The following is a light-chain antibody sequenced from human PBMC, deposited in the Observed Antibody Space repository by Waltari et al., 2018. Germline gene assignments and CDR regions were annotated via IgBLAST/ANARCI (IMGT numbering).Light chain of an antibody. CDR2: WDS. CDR1: LLGAKPENC. J-gene: IGKJ3*01. CDR3: QQYYSPPPLFT. V-gene: IGKV4-1*01. Sequence: LLGAKPENCLALCQQKPEQPPNLLIYWDSARESGITARFSGSGSATDFTLTISSLPAEDVAVYYCQQYYSPPPLFTFGPGTKVDIK.